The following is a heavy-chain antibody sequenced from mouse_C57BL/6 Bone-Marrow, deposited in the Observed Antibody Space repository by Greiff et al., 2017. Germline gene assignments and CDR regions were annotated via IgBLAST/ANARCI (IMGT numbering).Heavy chain of an antibody. CDR3: ARRGSSSWYFDY. CDR1: GYSFTGYF. CDR2: INPYNGDT. Sequence: EVQLVESGPELVKPGDSVKISCKASGYSFTGYFMNWVMQSHGKSLEWIGRINPYNGDTFYNQKFKGKATLTVDKSSSTAHMERLSLTSEASAVYYCARRGSSSWYFDYWGQGTTLTVSS. V-gene: IGHV1-20*01. J-gene: IGHJ2*01. D-gene: IGHD1-1*01.